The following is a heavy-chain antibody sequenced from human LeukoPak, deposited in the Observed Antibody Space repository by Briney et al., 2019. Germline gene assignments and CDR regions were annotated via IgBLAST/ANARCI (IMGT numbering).Heavy chain of an antibody. J-gene: IGHJ4*02. CDR3: ARHFGCSATSCYSHYFDY. CDR1: GFTFSSYA. CDR2: ISYDGSDK. V-gene: IGHV3-30*04. D-gene: IGHD2-15*01. Sequence: PGGSLRLSCAASGFTFSSYAMDWVRQAPGKGLEWVAVISYDGSDKFYADSVKGRFTISRDNSKNTLYVQMNSLTPEDTAVYYCARHFGCSATSCYSHYFDYWGQGTLVTVSS.